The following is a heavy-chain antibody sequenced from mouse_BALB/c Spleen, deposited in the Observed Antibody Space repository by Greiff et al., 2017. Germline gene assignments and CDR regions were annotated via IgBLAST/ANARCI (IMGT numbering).Heavy chain of an antibody. J-gene: IGHJ2*01. D-gene: IGHD2-3*01. Sequence: EVHLVESGGDLVKPGGSLKLSCAASGFTFSSYGMSWVRQTPDKRLEWVATISSGGSYTYYPDSVKGRFTISRDNAKNTLYLQMSSLKSEDTAMYYCARRYDGYPFDYWGQGTTLTVSS. CDR3: ARRYDGYPFDY. V-gene: IGHV5-6*01. CDR2: ISSGGSYT. CDR1: GFTFSSYG.